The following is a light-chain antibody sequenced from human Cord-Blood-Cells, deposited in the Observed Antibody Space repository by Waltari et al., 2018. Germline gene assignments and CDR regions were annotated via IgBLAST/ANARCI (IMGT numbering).Light chain of an antibody. J-gene: IGKJ1*01. V-gene: IGKV1-39*01. CDR3: QQSYRTPWT. CDR2: AAS. CDR1: QIISSY. Sequence: DIQMTQSPSSLSASVGDRVTITCRASQIISSYLNWYQQKPGKAPKLLIYAASSLQSGVPSRFSGSGSGTDFTLTISSLQPEDFATYYCQQSYRTPWTFGQGTKVEIK.